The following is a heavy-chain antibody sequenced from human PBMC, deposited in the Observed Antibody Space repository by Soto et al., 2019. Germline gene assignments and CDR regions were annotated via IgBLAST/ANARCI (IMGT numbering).Heavy chain of an antibody. CDR2: IIPIPGTA. D-gene: IGHD2-2*01. J-gene: IGHJ6*02. Sequence: QVQLVQSGAEVKKPGSSVKGSCKASGGTFGSYAISWVRQAPGQGLEWMGGIIPIPGTANYAQKFQGRVTIAADESTSTAYMELSSLRSEDTAVYYCARSQGSSTSLEIYYYYYYGMDVWGQGTTITVSS. CDR1: GGTFGSYA. CDR3: ARSQGSSTSLEIYYYYYYGMDV. V-gene: IGHV1-69*01.